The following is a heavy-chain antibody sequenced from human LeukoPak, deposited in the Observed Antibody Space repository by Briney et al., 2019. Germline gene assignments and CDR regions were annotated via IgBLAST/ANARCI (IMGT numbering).Heavy chain of an antibody. V-gene: IGHV1-24*01. D-gene: IGHD6-19*01. Sequence: ASVKVSCKVSGYTVTEVAMHWVRQAPGKGLEWMGGLDPEAGEKIYPQKFQGRVTMTEDTSTDTAYMDLSSLRSEDTAVYYCATSRWGDYWGQGTPVTVSS. J-gene: IGHJ4*02. CDR1: GYTVTEVA. CDR3: ATSRWGDY. CDR2: LDPEAGEK.